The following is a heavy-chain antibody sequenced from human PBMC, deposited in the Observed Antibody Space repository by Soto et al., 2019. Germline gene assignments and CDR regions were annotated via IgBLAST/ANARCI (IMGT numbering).Heavy chain of an antibody. CDR2: ISAYNGNT. Sequence: QVQLVQSGAEVKKPGASVKVSCKASGYTFTSYGISWVRQAPAQGLEWMGWISAYNGNTNYAQKLQGRVTMTTDTSTSTAYMELRSLRADDTAVYYCAREQWRGGVIVLDAFDIWGQGTMVTVSS. D-gene: IGHD3-16*02. CDR1: GYTFTSYG. J-gene: IGHJ3*02. V-gene: IGHV1-18*01. CDR3: AREQWRGGVIVLDAFDI.